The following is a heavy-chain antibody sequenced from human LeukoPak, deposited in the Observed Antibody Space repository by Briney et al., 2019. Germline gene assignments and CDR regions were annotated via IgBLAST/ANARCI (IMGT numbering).Heavy chain of an antibody. V-gene: IGHV3-30*03. J-gene: IGHJ6*02. Sequence: PGRSLRLSCAASGFTFSSHGMHWVRQAPGKGLEWVAVISYDGSNKYYADSVKGRFTISRDNSKNTLYLQMNSLRAEDMAVYYCARVDGSGWYGDYYYGMDVWGQGTTVTVSS. CDR2: ISYDGSNK. CDR1: GFTFSSHG. D-gene: IGHD6-19*01. CDR3: ARVDGSGWYGDYYYGMDV.